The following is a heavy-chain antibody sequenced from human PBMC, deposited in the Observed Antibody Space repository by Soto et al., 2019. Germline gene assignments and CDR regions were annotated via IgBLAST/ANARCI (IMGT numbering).Heavy chain of an antibody. J-gene: IGHJ5*02. D-gene: IGHD4-17*01. CDR1: GFTSSTYA. CDR2: ISGSGVNT. Sequence: GGSLRLSCAASGFTSSTYAMTWVRQAPGKGLEWVSGISGSGVNTYYADSVKGRFTISRDISKNTLYLHMNSLRAEDTALYYCAKETVYGDYASWGQGTLVTVSS. V-gene: IGHV3-23*01. CDR3: AKETVYGDYAS.